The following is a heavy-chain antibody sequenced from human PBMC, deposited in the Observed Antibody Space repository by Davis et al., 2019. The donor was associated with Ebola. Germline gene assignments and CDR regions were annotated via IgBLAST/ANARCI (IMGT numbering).Heavy chain of an antibody. CDR3: AKGPELGKFDY. D-gene: IGHD7-27*01. Sequence: GESLKISCAASGFTFSSYAMSWVRQAPGKGLEWVSVISGSSGSTYYADFVKGRFTISRDNSKNTLYLQMNSLRVEDTAVYYCAKGPELGKFDYWGQGTLVTVSS. CDR2: ISGSSGST. V-gene: IGHV3-23*01. CDR1: GFTFSSYA. J-gene: IGHJ4*02.